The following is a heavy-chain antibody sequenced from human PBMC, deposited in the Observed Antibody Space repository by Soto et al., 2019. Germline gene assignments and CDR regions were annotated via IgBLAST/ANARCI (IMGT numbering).Heavy chain of an antibody. V-gene: IGHV3-15*01. D-gene: IGHD4-17*01. Sequence: GGSLRLSCAASGFTFSNAWMSWVRQAPGKGLEWVGRIKSKTDGGTTDYAAPVKGRFTISRDDSKNTLYLQMNSLKTEDTAVYYCTTDRAMTTVTTEPVLPFDYWGQGTLVTVSS. CDR2: IKSKTDGGTT. CDR1: GFTFSNAW. CDR3: TTDRAMTTVTTEPVLPFDY. J-gene: IGHJ4*02.